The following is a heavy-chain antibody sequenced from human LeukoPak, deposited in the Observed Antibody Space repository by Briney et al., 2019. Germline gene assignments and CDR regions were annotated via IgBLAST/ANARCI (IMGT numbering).Heavy chain of an antibody. CDR3: ARVKAAAGYYYGMDV. CDR1: GYSFTNYW. V-gene: IGHV5-51*01. Sequence: GESLKISCKGSGYSFTNYWIGWVRQMPGKGLGWMGIIYPGDSDTRYSPSFQGQVTISADKSISTAYLQWSSLKASDTAMYYCARVKAAAGYYYGMDVWGQGTTVTVSS. J-gene: IGHJ6*02. D-gene: IGHD6-13*01. CDR2: IYPGDSDT.